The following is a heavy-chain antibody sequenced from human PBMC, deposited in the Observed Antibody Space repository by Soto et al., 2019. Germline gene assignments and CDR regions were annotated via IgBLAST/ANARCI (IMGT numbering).Heavy chain of an antibody. CDR3: ARDYNFWSGYPGYGFDY. CDR1: GYSFIDYY. Sequence: ASVKVSCKTSGYSFIDYYMHWVRQAPGQGLEWMGIINPSGGSTSYAQKFQGRVTMTRDTSTSTVYMELSSLRSEDTAVYYCARDYNFWSGYPGYGFDYWGQGTLVTVSS. D-gene: IGHD3-3*01. J-gene: IGHJ4*02. V-gene: IGHV1-46*01. CDR2: INPSGGST.